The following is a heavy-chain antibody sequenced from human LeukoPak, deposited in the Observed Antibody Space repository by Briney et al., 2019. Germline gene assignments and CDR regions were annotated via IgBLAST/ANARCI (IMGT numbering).Heavy chain of an antibody. J-gene: IGHJ6*03. CDR2: INWNGGST. CDR1: GFTFDDYG. CDR3: ARVPRDTYTPIAVAGGGRNSVVFHHYYYMDV. V-gene: IGHV3-20*04. D-gene: IGHD6-19*01. Sequence: GGSLRLSCAASGFTFDDYGMSWVRQAPGKGLGWVSGINWNGGSTGYADSVKGRFTISRDNAKNSLYLQMNSLRAEDTALYYCARVPRDTYTPIAVAGGGRNSVVFHHYYYMDVWGKGTTVTVSS.